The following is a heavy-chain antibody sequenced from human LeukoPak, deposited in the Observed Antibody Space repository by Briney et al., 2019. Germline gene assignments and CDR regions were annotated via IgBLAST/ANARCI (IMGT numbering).Heavy chain of an antibody. CDR1: GGSVSSGSYY. D-gene: IGHD1-26*01. V-gene: IGHV4-61*01. J-gene: IGHJ6*02. CDR3: ARLRSGSTPPPPYYYYGLDV. CDR2: IYYSGST. Sequence: PSETLSLTCTVSGGSVSSGSYYWSWIRQPPGKGLEWIGYIYYSGSTNYNPSLKSRVTISVDTSKKQFSLRLTSVTAADTAVYYCARLRSGSTPPPPYYYYGLDVWGQGTTVTVSS.